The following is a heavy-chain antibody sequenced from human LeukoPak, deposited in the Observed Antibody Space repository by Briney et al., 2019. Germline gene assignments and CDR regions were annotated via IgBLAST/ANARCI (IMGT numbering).Heavy chain of an antibody. CDR3: ARDRGAYDDY. J-gene: IGHJ4*02. Sequence: SVRVSCKASGGTFSSYAISWVRQAPGQGLEWMGGIIPIFGTANYAQKLQGRVTITADESASTAYMELSSLRSEDTAVYYCARDRGAYDDYWGQGTLVTVSS. CDR1: GGTFSSYA. CDR2: IIPIFGTA. V-gene: IGHV1-69*01. D-gene: IGHD5-12*01.